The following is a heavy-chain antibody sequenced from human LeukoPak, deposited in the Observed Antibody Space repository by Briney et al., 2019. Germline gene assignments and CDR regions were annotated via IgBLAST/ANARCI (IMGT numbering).Heavy chain of an antibody. D-gene: IGHD3-22*01. J-gene: IGHJ3*02. CDR3: ASSQNYYDSSGEAFDI. CDR2: IYSGGST. Sequence: PGGSLRLSCAASGFTVSSNYMSWVRQAPGKGLEWVSVIYSGGSTYCADSVKGRFTISRDNSKNTLYLQMNSLRAEDTAVYYCASSQNYYDSSGEAFDIWGQGTMVTVSS. CDR1: GFTVSSNY. V-gene: IGHV3-53*01.